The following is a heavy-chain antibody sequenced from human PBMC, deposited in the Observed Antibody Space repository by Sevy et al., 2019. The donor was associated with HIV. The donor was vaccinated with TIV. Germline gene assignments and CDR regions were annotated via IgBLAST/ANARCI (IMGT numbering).Heavy chain of an antibody. J-gene: IGHJ1*01. CDR2: ISSSGGST. CDR3: ATLRGGLYGSGYFQN. D-gene: IGHD3-10*01. Sequence: GGSLRLSCAASGFTFSAYAMSWVRQAPGKGLEWVSCISSSGGSTYYADSVKGRFSISRGTSKNTLYLQMNSLRAEDTAVYYCATLRGGLYGSGYFQNWGQGTQVTVS. V-gene: IGHV3-23*01. CDR1: GFTFSAYA.